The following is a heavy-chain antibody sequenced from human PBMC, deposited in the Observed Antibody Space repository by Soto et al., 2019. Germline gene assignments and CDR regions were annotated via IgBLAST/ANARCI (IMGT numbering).Heavy chain of an antibody. D-gene: IGHD1-26*01. V-gene: IGHV3-15*01. CDR1: RFSFTNAW. J-gene: IGHJ6*02. CDR2: IKSKTDGGTA. Sequence: EVPLVESGGGFVQPGGSLRLSCVASRFSFTNAWMSWVRQAPGKGPEWVGRIKSKTDGGTADYAAPVKGRFTISRDAPKNTLYLHMDSLKTEDTALYHCSTDIGIYGLDIWGQGTTVTVSS. CDR3: STDIGIYGLDI.